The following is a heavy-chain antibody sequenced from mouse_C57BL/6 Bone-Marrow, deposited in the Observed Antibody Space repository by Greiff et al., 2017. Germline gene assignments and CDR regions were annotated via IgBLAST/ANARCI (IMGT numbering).Heavy chain of an antibody. CDR1: GFTFSNYW. CDR2: IRLKSDNYAT. J-gene: IGHJ2*01. CDR3: TEDGYYRFDY. V-gene: IGHV6-3*01. D-gene: IGHD2-3*01. Sequence: EVQGVESGGGLVQPGGSMKLSCVASGFTFSNYWMNWVRQSPEKGLEWVAQIRLKSDNYATHYAASVKGRFTITRDDSKSSVYLQMNNLRAEDTGIYYCTEDGYYRFDYWSQGTTSTVSS.